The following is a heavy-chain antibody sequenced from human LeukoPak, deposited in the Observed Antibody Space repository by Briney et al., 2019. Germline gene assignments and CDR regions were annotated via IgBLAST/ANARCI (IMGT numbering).Heavy chain of an antibody. D-gene: IGHD3-22*01. J-gene: IGHJ4*02. CDR2: IYSGGST. CDR3: AREYYYDSSGHYYFDY. CDR1: GFTFSSYS. V-gene: IGHV3-53*01. Sequence: GGSLRLSCAASGFTFSSYSMNWVRQAPGKGLEWVSVIYSGGSTYYADSVKGRFTISRDNSKNTLYLQMNSLRAEDTAVYYCAREYYYDSSGHYYFDYWGQGTLVTVSS.